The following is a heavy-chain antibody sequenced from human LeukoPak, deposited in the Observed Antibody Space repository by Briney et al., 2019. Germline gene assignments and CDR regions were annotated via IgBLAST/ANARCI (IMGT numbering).Heavy chain of an antibody. J-gene: IGHJ3*01. CDR2: INEDGSEK. D-gene: IGHD2-2*01. Sequence: GGSLRLSCAASGFTFNTFWMTWVRQAPGKGLEWVANINEDGSEKVYLDSLKGRITVSRDNAKNTVHLQMDSLRVEDTALYYCARDPFSRGFGAFDVWGRGTMVTVSS. CDR1: GFTFNTFW. CDR3: ARDPFSRGFGAFDV. V-gene: IGHV3-7*04.